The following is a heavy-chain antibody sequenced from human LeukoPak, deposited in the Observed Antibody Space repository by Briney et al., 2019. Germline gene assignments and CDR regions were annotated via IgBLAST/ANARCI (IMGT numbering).Heavy chain of an antibody. CDR3: ARDPLSIAARPGDAFDI. CDR1: GFTFSSYA. D-gene: IGHD6-6*01. Sequence: GGSLRLSCAASGFTFSSYAMHWVRQAPGKGLEWVAVISYDGSNKYYADSVKGRFTISRDNSKNTLYLQMNSLRAEDTAVYYCARDPLSIAARPGDAFDIWGQGTMVTVSS. J-gene: IGHJ3*02. CDR2: ISYDGSNK. V-gene: IGHV3-30*04.